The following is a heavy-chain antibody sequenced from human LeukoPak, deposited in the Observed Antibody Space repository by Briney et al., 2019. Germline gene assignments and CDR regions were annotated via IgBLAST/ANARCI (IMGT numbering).Heavy chain of an antibody. J-gene: IGHJ2*01. Sequence: GGSLRLSCAASGFMFSSYAMTWVRQAPGKGLEWVANVKQDGSEKYYVASVKGRFTISRDNAKNSLYLQMNSLRAEDTAVYYCATRYFDLWGRGTLVTVSS. V-gene: IGHV3-7*01. CDR1: GFMFSSYA. CDR3: ATRYFDL. CDR2: VKQDGSEK.